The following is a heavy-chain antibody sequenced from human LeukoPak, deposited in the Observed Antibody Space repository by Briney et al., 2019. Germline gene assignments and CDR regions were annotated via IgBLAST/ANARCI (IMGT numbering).Heavy chain of an antibody. D-gene: IGHD6-13*01. CDR1: GYTFIAYY. J-gene: IGHJ4*02. CDR3: AREILPRYSSPDY. Sequence: ASVKVSCRASGYTFIAYYMHWVRQAPGQGLEWMGWINPNSGGTNYAQKFQGRVTMTRDTSISTAYMELSRLRSDDTAVYYCAREILPRYSSPDYWGQGTLVTVSS. CDR2: INPNSGGT. V-gene: IGHV1-2*02.